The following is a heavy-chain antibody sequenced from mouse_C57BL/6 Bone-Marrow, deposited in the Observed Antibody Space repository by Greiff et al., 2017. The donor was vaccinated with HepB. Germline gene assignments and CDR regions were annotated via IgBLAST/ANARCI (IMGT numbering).Heavy chain of an antibody. V-gene: IGHV5-17*01. D-gene: IGHD2-3*01. CDR3: ASYDGYPR. CDR1: GFTFSDYG. J-gene: IGHJ2*01. CDR2: ISSGSSNN. Sequence: EVQLVESGGGLVKPGGSLKLSCAASGFTFSDYGMHWVRQAPEKGLEWVAYISSGSSNNYYADTVKGRFTISRDNTKNTLFLQMTSLRSEDTALYYCASYDGYPRGGQGTTLTVSS.